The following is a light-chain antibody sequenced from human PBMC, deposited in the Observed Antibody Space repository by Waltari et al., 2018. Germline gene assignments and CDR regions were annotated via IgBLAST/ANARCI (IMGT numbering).Light chain of an antibody. J-gene: IGKJ1*01. CDR3: QQYGNPPRT. V-gene: IGKV3-20*01. CDR1: QSVTSRP. Sequence: ETVLTQSPGTLSLSPGERATLSCRSSQSVTSRPLAWYQQKPGQAPRLHIYDASSRATGIPDRFSGSGSGTDFTLTITRLEPEDFAVYYCQQYGNPPRTFGQGTDVEIK. CDR2: DAS.